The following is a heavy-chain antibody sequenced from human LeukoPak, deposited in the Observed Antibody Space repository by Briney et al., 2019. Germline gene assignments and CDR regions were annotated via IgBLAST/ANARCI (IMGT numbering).Heavy chain of an antibody. D-gene: IGHD3-22*01. CDR3: AKRLYDSSGYDY. CDR1: GFTFSDYY. Sequence: PGGSLRLSCAASGFTFSDYYMSWIRQAPGKGLEWVSYISSSSSYTNYADSVKGRFTISRDNAKNSLYLQMNSLRAEDTAVYYCAKRLYDSSGYDYWGQGTLVTVSS. V-gene: IGHV3-11*03. CDR2: ISSSSSYT. J-gene: IGHJ4*02.